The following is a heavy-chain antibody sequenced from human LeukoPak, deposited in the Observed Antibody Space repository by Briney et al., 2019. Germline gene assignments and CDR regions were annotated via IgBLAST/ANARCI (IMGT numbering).Heavy chain of an antibody. J-gene: IGHJ6*02. V-gene: IGHV3-74*01. CDR1: GFTFSSYW. Sequence: GGSLRLSCAASGFTFSSYWMHWVRQAPGKGLVWVSRINSDGSSTSYADSVKGRFTISRDNAKNTVYLQMNSLRTEDTAVYYCARGLPNYYGMDVWGQGTTVTVSS. CDR3: ARGLPNYYGMDV. CDR2: INSDGSST.